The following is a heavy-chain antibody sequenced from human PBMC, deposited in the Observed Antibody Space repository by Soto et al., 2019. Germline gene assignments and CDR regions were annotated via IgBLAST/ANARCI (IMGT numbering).Heavy chain of an antibody. J-gene: IGHJ3*02. Sequence: ASVKVSCKASGGTFSSYTISWVRQAPGQGLEWMGRIIPILGIANYAQKFQGRVTITADKSTSTAYMELSSLRSEDTAVYYCASQSIAVAQGGAFDIRGQRTTVTGS. CDR2: IIPILGIA. CDR3: ASQSIAVAQGGAFDI. D-gene: IGHD6-19*01. CDR1: GGTFSSYT. V-gene: IGHV1-69*02.